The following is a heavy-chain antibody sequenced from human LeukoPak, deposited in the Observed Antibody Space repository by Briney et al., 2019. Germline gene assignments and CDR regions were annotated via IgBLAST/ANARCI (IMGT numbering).Heavy chain of an antibody. CDR2: AFNSGIT. V-gene: IGHV4-59*01. D-gene: IGHD3-22*01. CDR1: GDSSNTYY. CDR3: ARGVVIGDWYFDL. J-gene: IGHJ2*01. Sequence: PSETMSLTCTVSGDSSNTYYWSWIRQPPGKGLEWIGYAFNSGITNYNPSLKSRLAILEDTSKNQFSLKLKSVTAADTAVYYCARGVVIGDWYFDLWGRGTLVTVSS.